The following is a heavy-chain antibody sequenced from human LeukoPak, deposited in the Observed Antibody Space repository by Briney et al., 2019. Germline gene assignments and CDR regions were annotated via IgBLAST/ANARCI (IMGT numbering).Heavy chain of an antibody. Sequence: ASVKVSCKASGYTFTSYYMHWVRQAPGQGLEWMGIINPSGGSTSYAQTFQGRVTMTRDTSTSTVYMELSSLRSEDTAVYYCAMGCSSTSCYASRFVDYWGQGTLVTVSS. CDR3: AMGCSSTSCYASRFVDY. CDR2: INPSGGST. CDR1: GYTFTSYY. J-gene: IGHJ4*02. V-gene: IGHV1-46*01. D-gene: IGHD2-2*01.